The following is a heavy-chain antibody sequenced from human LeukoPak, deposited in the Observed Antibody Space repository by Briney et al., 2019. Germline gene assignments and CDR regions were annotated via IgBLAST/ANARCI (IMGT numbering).Heavy chain of an antibody. CDR2: IYYNGST. D-gene: IGHD6-19*01. CDR1: GDSISSTNYY. Sequence: PSETLSLTCTVSGDSISSTNYYWGWIRQPPGKGLEWIGSIYYNGSTYYNPSLESRVTISVDTSKNQFSLKLSSVTAADTAVYYCATSGWYLLPGVYWGQGTLVTVSS. V-gene: IGHV4-39*01. CDR3: ATSGWYLLPGVY. J-gene: IGHJ4*02.